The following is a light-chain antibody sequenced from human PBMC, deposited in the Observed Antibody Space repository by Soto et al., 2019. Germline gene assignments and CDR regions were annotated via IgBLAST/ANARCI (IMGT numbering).Light chain of an antibody. J-gene: IGKJ4*01. CDR3: KQYNSYSLT. Sequence: DIQMTQSPSTLSASVGDRVTITCRASQSISSWLAWYQQKPGKAPKLLIYDASSLKSGVPSRFSGSGSGTEFTLTISSLQPDDFATYYCKQYNSYSLTFGGGTKVEIK. CDR2: DAS. CDR1: QSISSW. V-gene: IGKV1-5*01.